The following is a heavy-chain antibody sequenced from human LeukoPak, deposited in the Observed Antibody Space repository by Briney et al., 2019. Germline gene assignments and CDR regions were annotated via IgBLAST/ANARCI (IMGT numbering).Heavy chain of an antibody. J-gene: IGHJ5*02. CDR3: AKIGGRGFDP. D-gene: IGHD1-14*01. CDR1: GFTFSSDA. Sequence: GGSLRLSCAASGFTFSSDAISWVRQAPGKGLEWVSAISGSGGSTYYADSVKGRFTISRDNSKNPLYLQMNSLRAEDTAVYYCAKIGGRGFDPWGQGTLVTVSS. CDR2: ISGSGGST. V-gene: IGHV3-23*01.